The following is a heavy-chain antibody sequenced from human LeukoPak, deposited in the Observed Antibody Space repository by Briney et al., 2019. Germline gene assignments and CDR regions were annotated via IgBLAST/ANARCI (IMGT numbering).Heavy chain of an antibody. CDR2: INGAGSST. CDR1: GFTFSSHW. V-gene: IGHV3-74*01. J-gene: IGHJ1*01. Sequence: GGSLRLSCAASGFTFSSHWMHWVRQAPGKGLVWVSRINGAGSSTSYADSVKGRFTVSRDNAKNTLSLQMNSLRAEDTAVYYCARDLFFSDAGYSSGWRAEYFHHWGQGTLVTVSS. D-gene: IGHD6-19*01. CDR3: ARDLFFSDAGYSSGWRAEYFHH.